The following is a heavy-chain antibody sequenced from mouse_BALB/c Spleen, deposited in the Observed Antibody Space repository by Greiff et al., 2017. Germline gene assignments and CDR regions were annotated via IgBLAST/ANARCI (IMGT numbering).Heavy chain of an antibody. CDR2: ISSGSSTI. J-gene: IGHJ3*01. Sequence: EVHLVESGGGLVQPGGSRKLSCAASGFTFSSFGMHWVRQAPEKGLEWVAYISSGSSTIYYADTVKGRFTISRDNPKNTLFLQMTSLRSEDTAMYYCASLTGVFAYWGQGTLVTVSA. D-gene: IGHD4-1*01. CDR3: ASLTGVFAY. CDR1: GFTFSSFG. V-gene: IGHV5-17*02.